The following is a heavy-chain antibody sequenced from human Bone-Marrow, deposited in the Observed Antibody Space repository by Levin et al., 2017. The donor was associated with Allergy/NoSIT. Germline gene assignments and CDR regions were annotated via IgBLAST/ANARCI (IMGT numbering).Heavy chain of an antibody. CDR1: GFTFSTYA. J-gene: IGHJ4*02. V-gene: IGHV3-23*01. D-gene: IGHD2-15*01. Sequence: GESLKISCAASGFTFSTYAMSWVRQAPGKGLEWVSTISNSGGKTYYADSVKGRFTISRDNSKNTLYLQMDSLRAEDRAIYFCAKDRTSAGSGRIDYWGQGTLVTVSS. CDR2: ISNSGGKT. CDR3: AKDRTSAGSGRIDY.